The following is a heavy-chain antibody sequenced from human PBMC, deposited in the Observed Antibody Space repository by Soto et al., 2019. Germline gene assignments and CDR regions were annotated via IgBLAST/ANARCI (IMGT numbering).Heavy chain of an antibody. CDR1: GLTVSGDY. CDR3: TKVSPQWLVHDY. Sequence: PGGSLRLSSAASGLTVSGDYVSWVRQAPGKGLECVSVIHFGGNTYYADSVKGRFTVSRDNSKNTLYLQMNSLRVEDTAIYFCTKVSPQWLVHDYWGQGTLVTVSS. CDR2: IHFGGNT. V-gene: IGHV3-53*01. J-gene: IGHJ4*02. D-gene: IGHD6-19*01.